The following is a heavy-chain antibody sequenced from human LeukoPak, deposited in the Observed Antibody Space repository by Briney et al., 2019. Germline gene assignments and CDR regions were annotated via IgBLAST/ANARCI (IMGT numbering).Heavy chain of an antibody. CDR2: IYYSGST. Sequence: SETLSLTCTVSGGSISSSSYYWGWIRQPPGKGLEWIGYIYYSGSTYYNPSLKSRVTISVDTSKNQFSLKLSSVTAADTAVYYCARTRYYDFWSGYSDYWGQGTLVTVSS. D-gene: IGHD3-3*01. CDR3: ARTRYYDFWSGYSDY. J-gene: IGHJ4*02. V-gene: IGHV4-30-4*08. CDR1: GGSISSSSYY.